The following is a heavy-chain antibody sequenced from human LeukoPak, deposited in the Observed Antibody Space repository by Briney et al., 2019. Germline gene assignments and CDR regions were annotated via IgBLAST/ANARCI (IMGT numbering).Heavy chain of an antibody. D-gene: IGHD4-17*01. V-gene: IGHV1-18*01. CDR3: ARTMTTGTTHGELDF. CDR1: GYTFSNYV. Sequence: ASVKVSCKASGYTFSNYVLTWVRQAPGQGLVWMGRISIYTGNSKYAQRFQDRVTMTTDTSTSTAYMELRNLISDDTAVYYCARTMTTGTTHGELDFWGQGTLVTVSS. J-gene: IGHJ4*02. CDR2: ISIYTGNS.